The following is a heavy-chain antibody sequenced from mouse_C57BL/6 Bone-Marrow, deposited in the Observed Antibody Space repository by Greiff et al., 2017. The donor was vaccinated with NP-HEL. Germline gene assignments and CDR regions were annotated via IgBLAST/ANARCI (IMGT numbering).Heavy chain of an antibody. J-gene: IGHJ4*01. CDR3: ARSGSNSAHYYAMDY. CDR1: GYTFTSYW. Sequence: QVQLQQPGAELVMPGASVKLSCKASGYTFTSYWMHWVKQRPGQGLEWIGEIDPSDSYTNYNQKFKGKSTLTVDKSSSTAYMQLSSLTSEDSAVYYGARSGSNSAHYYAMDYWGQGTSVTVSS. V-gene: IGHV1-69*01. D-gene: IGHD2-5*01. CDR2: IDPSDSYT.